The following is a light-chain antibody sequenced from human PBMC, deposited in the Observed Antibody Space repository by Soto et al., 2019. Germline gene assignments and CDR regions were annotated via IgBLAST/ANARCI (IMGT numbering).Light chain of an antibody. CDR1: QRVSSN. CDR3: QQYNNWPPRYT. Sequence: EIVMTQSPATLPVSPGERATLSCRASQRVSSNLAWYQQKPGQAPRLLIYGASTRATGIPARFSGSGSGTEFTLTISSLQSEDFAVYYCQQYNNWPPRYTFGQGTKLEIK. CDR2: GAS. J-gene: IGKJ2*01. V-gene: IGKV3-15*01.